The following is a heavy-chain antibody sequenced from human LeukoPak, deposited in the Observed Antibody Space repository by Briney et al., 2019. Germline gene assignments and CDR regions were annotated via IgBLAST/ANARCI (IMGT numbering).Heavy chain of an antibody. Sequence: SVKVSCKASGGTFSSYAISWVRQAPGQGLEWIGRIIPIFGTANYAQKFQGRVTITTDESTSTAYMELSSLRSEDTAVYYCASRRTHDSSGYTSEDAFDIWGQGTMVTVSS. CDR3: ASRRTHDSSGYTSEDAFDI. D-gene: IGHD3-22*01. V-gene: IGHV1-69*05. J-gene: IGHJ3*02. CDR1: GGTFSSYA. CDR2: IIPIFGTA.